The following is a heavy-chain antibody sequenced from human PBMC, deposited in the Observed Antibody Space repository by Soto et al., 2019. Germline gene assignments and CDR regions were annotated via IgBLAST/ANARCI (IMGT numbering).Heavy chain of an antibody. CDR3: ERDLAYYYDSSGLPHWFDP. J-gene: IGHJ5*02. CDR2: IIPIFGTA. Sequence: SVKVSCKASGCTFSSYAISWVRQAPGQGREWMGGIIPIFGTANYAQKFQGRVTITADESTSTAYMELSSLRSEDTAVYYCERDLAYYYDSSGLPHWFDPWGQGTLVTVSS. CDR1: GCTFSSYA. D-gene: IGHD3-22*01. V-gene: IGHV1-69*13.